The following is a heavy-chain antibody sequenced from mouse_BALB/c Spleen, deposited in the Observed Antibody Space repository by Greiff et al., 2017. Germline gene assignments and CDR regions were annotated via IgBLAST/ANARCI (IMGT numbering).Heavy chain of an antibody. J-gene: IGHJ2*01. CDR3: ARYEDYGNPFDY. V-gene: IGHV1-63*02. D-gene: IGHD2-1*01. Sequence: LQESGAELVRPGTSVKISCKASGYTFTNYWLGWVKQRPGHGLEWIGDIYPGGGYTNYNEKFKGKATLTADTSSSTAYMQLSSLTSEDSAVYFCARYEDYGNPFDYWGQGTTLTVSS. CDR1: GYTFTNYW. CDR2: IYPGGGYT.